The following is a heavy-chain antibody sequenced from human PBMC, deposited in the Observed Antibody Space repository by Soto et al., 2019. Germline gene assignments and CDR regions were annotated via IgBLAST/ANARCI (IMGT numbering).Heavy chain of an antibody. Sequence: WGSLRLSCATSGLTFSNYAMSWVRQAPGGGLEWVSSMSGSSSTTYYADSVRGRFTISRDRSKNTLYLQMSSLRAEDTALYYCAKNQERELPRVIDFWGQGTLVTVSS. CDR1: GLTFSNYA. J-gene: IGHJ4*02. D-gene: IGHD1-7*01. V-gene: IGHV3-23*01. CDR3: AKNQERELPRVIDF. CDR2: MSGSSSTT.